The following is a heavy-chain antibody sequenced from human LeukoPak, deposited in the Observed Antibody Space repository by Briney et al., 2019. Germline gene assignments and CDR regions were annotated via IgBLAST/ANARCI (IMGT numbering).Heavy chain of an antibody. CDR2: INSDGNTT. Sequence: PGGSLRLSCAASGFTFSSYWMHWVRQAPGKGLVWVSRINSDGNTTNYADSVKGRFTISRDNAKNSLYLQMNSLRAEDTAVYYCAKMVTATMRNWFDPWGHGTQVTVSS. D-gene: IGHD2-21*02. V-gene: IGHV3-74*01. J-gene: IGHJ5*02. CDR3: AKMVTATMRNWFDP. CDR1: GFTFSSYW.